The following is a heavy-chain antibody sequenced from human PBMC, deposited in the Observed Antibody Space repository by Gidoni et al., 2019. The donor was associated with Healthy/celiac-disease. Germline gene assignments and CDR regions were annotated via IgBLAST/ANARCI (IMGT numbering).Heavy chain of an antibody. CDR1: GFTFSSYS. J-gene: IGHJ4*02. CDR3: ARGVDQYPLLRYFDWSPPYFDY. Sequence: EVQLVESGGGLVQPGGSLRLSCAASGFTFSSYSMNWVRQAPGKGLGWVSYISSSSSPIYDADSVKGRFTISRDNAKNSLYLQMNSLRAEDTAVYYCARGVDQYPLLRYFDWSPPYFDYWGQGTLVTVSS. V-gene: IGHV3-48*01. D-gene: IGHD3-9*01. CDR2: ISSSSSPI.